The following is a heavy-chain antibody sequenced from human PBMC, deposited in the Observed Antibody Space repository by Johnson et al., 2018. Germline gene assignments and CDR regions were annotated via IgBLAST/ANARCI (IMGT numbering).Heavy chain of an antibody. CDR1: GGSFSGYY. CDR2: INHSGST. V-gene: IGHV4-34*01. D-gene: IGHD6-19*01. J-gene: IGHJ3*02. CDR3: ARSPGWRWARYALDI. Sequence: QVQLQQWGAGLLKPSETLSLTCAVYGGSFSGYYWSWIRQPPGKGLEWIGEINHSGSTNYNPSLKSRVTISVDTSKNQFSLKLGSVTAADTAVYYRARSPGWRWARYALDIWGKGTMVTVSS.